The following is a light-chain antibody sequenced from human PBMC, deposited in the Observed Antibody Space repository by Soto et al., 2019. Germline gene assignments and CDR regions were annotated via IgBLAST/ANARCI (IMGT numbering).Light chain of an antibody. CDR1: SDDVGGYNY. CDR2: AVS. CDR3: TSYTSSYTWV. V-gene: IGLV2-14*03. Sequence: ALTQPASVSGSPGQSITISCTGTSDDVGGYNYVSWYQQHPGKAPQLLIYAVSDRPSGVSSRFSGSKSGNAASLTISGLQAEDEGDYYCTSYTSSYTWVFGGGTKVTVL. J-gene: IGLJ3*02.